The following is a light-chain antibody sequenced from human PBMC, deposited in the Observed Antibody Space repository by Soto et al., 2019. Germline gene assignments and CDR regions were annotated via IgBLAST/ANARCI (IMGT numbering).Light chain of an antibody. V-gene: IGLV4-69*01. Sequence: QPVLTQSPSASASLGASVKLTCTLSSGHSSYTIAWHQQQPEKGPRYLMKLNSDGSHRKGDGIPDRFSGSSSGAERYLTISSRQSEDEADYYCQTCGTGFRVFGGGTKVTVL. CDR1: SGHSSYT. CDR3: QTCGTGFRV. CDR2: LNSDGSH. J-gene: IGLJ3*02.